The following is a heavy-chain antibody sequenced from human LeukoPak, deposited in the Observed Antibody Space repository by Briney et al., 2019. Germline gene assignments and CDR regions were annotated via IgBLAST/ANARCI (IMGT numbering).Heavy chain of an antibody. D-gene: IGHD3-10*01. CDR3: ASLADYYGSGSYYRDDY. Sequence: PSETLSLTWPVSGGSISSSNRWSWVRQPPGKRLEWVGAINHIGSTNYKPSIKSRVTISVDKSTNPFSLKLSSVTAADTAVYYCASLADYYGSGSYYRDDYWGQGTLVTVSS. CDR2: INHIGST. J-gene: IGHJ4*02. CDR1: GGSISSSNR. V-gene: IGHV4-4*02.